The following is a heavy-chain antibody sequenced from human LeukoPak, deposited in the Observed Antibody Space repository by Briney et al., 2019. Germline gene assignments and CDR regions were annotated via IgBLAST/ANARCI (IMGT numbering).Heavy chain of an antibody. CDR1: GGSFSGYY. J-gene: IGHJ4*02. Sequence: PSETLFLTCGVYGGSFSGYYWSWIRQPPGKGLEWIGEINHSGTTYYNPSLKSRVTISVDTSKNQFSLKLNSVTATDTAVYYCARHYGPWGQGTLVTVSS. CDR3: ARHYGP. V-gene: IGHV4-34*01. CDR2: INHSGTT. D-gene: IGHD3-16*01.